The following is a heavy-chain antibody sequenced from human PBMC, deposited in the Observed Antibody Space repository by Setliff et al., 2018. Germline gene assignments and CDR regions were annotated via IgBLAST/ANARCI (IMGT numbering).Heavy chain of an antibody. V-gene: IGHV1-2*02. Sequence: ASVKVSCKASGYSFTDYYMHWVRQVPGRGLEWMGWINPKSGGTRYAQKFQGRVTMTRDTSISTAYMELSSLRSDDTAVYYCARGRNVAARLSDSWGQGTLVTVSS. CDR3: ARGRNVAARLSDS. J-gene: IGHJ4*02. D-gene: IGHD6-6*01. CDR1: GYSFTDYY. CDR2: INPKSGGT.